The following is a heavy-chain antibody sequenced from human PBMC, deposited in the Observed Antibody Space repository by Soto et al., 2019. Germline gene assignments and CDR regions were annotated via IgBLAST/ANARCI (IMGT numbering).Heavy chain of an antibody. CDR1: GGTFGNYL. J-gene: IGHJ4*02. CDR2: IVPVFGPA. V-gene: IGHV1-69*01. CDR3: ATMGGYSSSYFEY. D-gene: IGHD6-19*01. Sequence: QVQLVQSGAEVKKPGSSVKVSCKASGGTFGNYLISWVRQAPGHGLEWMGGIVPVFGPANYAQQFQGRVTVTADACTDTVYMELSSLRSDDTAVYFCATMGGYSSSYFEYWGQGTLVTVSS.